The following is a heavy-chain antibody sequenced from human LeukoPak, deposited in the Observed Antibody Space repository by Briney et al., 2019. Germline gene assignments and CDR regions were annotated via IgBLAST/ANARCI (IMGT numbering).Heavy chain of an antibody. D-gene: IGHD2-2*01. J-gene: IGHJ4*02. V-gene: IGHV2-26*01. CDR2: IFSNDEK. Sequence: SGPTLVKPTETLTLTCTVSGFSLSNPRMGVSWIRQPPGKALEWLAHIFSNDEKSYSTSLKSRLTISKDTSKSQVVLTMTNMDPVDTATYYCARIPWVPAAYYYFDYWGQGTLVTVSS. CDR3: ARIPWVPAAYYYFDY. CDR1: GFSLSNPRMG.